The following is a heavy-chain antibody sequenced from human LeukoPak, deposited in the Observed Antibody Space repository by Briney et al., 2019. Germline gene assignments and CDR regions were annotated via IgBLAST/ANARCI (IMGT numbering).Heavy chain of an antibody. J-gene: IGHJ4*02. CDR2: INPNSGGT. V-gene: IGHV1-2*02. D-gene: IGHD1-1*01. CDR3: ARGRSTTGTFFIY. CDR1: GYTFTGYY. Sequence: ASVKVSCKASGYTFTGYYMHWVRQAPGQGLEWMGWINPNSGGTNYAQKFQGRVTMTRDTSISTAYMELSRLRSDDTAVYYCARGRSTTGTFFIYWSQGTLVTVSS.